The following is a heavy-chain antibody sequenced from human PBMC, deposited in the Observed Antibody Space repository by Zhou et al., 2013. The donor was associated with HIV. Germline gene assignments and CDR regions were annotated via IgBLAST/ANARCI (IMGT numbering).Heavy chain of an antibody. V-gene: IGHV1-2*02. CDR1: GYTITDYY. CDR3: ARGGVRGFYGVDV. Sequence: QVQLVQSGSEVKKSGASVNVSCKASGYTITDYYLHWVRQAPGQGLQWMGWMNANSGGTKYAQKFQGRVSMTRDTSISTAYMELSSLRSDDTALYYCARGGVRGFYGVDVWGQGTTVTVSS. CDR2: MNANSGGT. D-gene: IGHD3-10*01. J-gene: IGHJ6*02.